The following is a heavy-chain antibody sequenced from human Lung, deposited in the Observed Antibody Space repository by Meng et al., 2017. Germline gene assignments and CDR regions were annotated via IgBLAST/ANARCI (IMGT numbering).Heavy chain of an antibody. V-gene: IGHV1-2*06. CDR3: ARDEDISAAGKLFGDY. CDR2: INPKSGDT. D-gene: IGHD6-25*01. Sequence: GRRVQSGAEVKKPRPSVKVSCKPSGYNFPDYYIHWVRRAPGQGLEWMGRINPKSGDTHYAQKFQARVTMTGDTSISTAYMELSGLRSDDTAMYYCARDEDISAAGKLFGDYWGQGTLVTVSS. J-gene: IGHJ4*02. CDR1: GYNFPDYY.